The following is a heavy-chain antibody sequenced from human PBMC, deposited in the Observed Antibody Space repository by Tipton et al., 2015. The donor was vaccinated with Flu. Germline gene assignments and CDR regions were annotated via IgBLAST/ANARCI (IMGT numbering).Heavy chain of an antibody. V-gene: IGHV4-39*01. J-gene: IGHJ4*02. CDR1: SGSIRSTNYF. D-gene: IGHD3-10*02. CDR3: ARLSYYDVDLKNFYFDH. CDR2: IYTSGST. Sequence: TLSLTCTVSSGSIRSTNYFCAWIRQPPGKRLEWIGRIYTSGSTNYNPSLKSRVTISVDTSKSQFSLMLRSVTAADTAVYYCARLSYYDVDLKNFYFDHWGQGVLVTVSS.